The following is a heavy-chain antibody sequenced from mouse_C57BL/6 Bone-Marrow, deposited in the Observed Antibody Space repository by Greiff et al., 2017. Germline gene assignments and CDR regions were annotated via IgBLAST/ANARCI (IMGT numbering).Heavy chain of an antibody. J-gene: IGHJ3*01. Sequence: EVQLQESGGGLVKPGGSLKLSCAASGFTFSSYAMSWVRQTPEKRLEWVATISDGGSYTYYPDNLKGRFTISRDNAKNNLYLQMSHLKSEDSAMYYCARPLYDYVVAWFAYWGQGTLVTVSA. CDR1: GFTFSSYA. V-gene: IGHV5-4*01. D-gene: IGHD2-4*01. CDR3: ARPLYDYVVAWFAY. CDR2: ISDGGSYT.